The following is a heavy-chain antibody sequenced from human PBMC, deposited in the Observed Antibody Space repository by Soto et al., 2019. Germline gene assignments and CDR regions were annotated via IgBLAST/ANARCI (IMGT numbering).Heavy chain of an antibody. CDR3: ARRKPWIAYYYGMDV. CDR2: MNPNSGNT. Sequence: QVQLVQSGAEVKKPGSSVKVSCKASGGTFSSYAISWVRQAPGQGLEWMGWMNPNSGNTGYAQKFQGRVTMTRNTSISTAYMELSSLRSEDTAVYYCARRKPWIAYYYGMDVWGQGTTVTVSS. D-gene: IGHD5-12*01. CDR1: GGTFSSYA. J-gene: IGHJ6*02. V-gene: IGHV1-8*02.